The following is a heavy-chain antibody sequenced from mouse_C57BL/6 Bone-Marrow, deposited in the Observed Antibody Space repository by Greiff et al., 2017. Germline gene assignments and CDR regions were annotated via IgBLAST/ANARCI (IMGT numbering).Heavy chain of an antibody. D-gene: IGHD4-1*01. V-gene: IGHV1-55*01. CDR3: ARSGPLGRSFDD. CDR2: IYPTSGRT. J-gene: IGHJ2*01. Sequence: QVQLQQPGAELVKPGASVKMSCKASGYTFTSYWINWVKQRPGQGLEWIGDIYPTSGRTNYNEKFKSKAILTVDTSSNTAYMQLSSLTSEDSAVFYCARSGPLGRSFDDWGQGTTLTVSS. CDR1: GYTFTSYW.